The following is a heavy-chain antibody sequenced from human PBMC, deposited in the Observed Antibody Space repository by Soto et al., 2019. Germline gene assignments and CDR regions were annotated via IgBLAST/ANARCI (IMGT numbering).Heavy chain of an antibody. V-gene: IGHV3-53*01. CDR1: GFTVSNHY. CDR2: IYSGGYT. D-gene: IGHD3-10*01. J-gene: IGHJ4*02. Sequence: EVQLVESGGGLIQPGGSLRLSCAVSGFTVSNHYMSWVRQAPGKGLEGVSVIYSGGYTAYGDSVKGRFTISRDNSKNTTYLKRKSLRADAVAVYDGAPGRGGGGYWGQGTLVTVSS. CDR3: APGRGGGGY.